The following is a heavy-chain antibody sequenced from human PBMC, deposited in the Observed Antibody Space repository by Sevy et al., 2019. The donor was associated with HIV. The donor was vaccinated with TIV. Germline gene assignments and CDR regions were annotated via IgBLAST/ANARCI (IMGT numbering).Heavy chain of an antibody. CDR1: GFTFNIYA. J-gene: IGHJ4*02. D-gene: IGHD3-22*01. CDR3: AKRPYYYYNSDGHLVSSTEEADY. CDR2: ISGGGDGT. Sequence: GGSLRLSCAASGFTFNIYAMSWVRQAPGKGLEWLSAISGGGDGTYYADSVKGRFTISGDNSRNTLYLQMNSLRAEDTAVYYCAKRPYYYYNSDGHLVSSTEEADYWGQGTLVTVSS. V-gene: IGHV3-23*01.